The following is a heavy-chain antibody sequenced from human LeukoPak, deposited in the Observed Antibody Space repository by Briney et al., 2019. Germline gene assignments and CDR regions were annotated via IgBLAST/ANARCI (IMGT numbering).Heavy chain of an antibody. V-gene: IGHV4-59*01. Sequence: ASETLSLTCTVSGGSISSYYWSWIRQPPGKGLEWIGYIYYSGSTNYNPSLKSRDTISVDTSKNQFSLKLSSVTAADTAVYYCARQGEEGEDWFDPWGQGTLVTVSS. D-gene: IGHD1-26*01. J-gene: IGHJ5*02. CDR3: ARQGEEGEDWFDP. CDR1: GGSISSYY. CDR2: IYYSGST.